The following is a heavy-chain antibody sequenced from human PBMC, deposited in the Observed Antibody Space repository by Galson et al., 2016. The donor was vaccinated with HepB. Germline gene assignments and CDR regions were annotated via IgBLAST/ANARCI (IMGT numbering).Heavy chain of an antibody. CDR1: GFTFRTFG. D-gene: IGHD6-19*01. V-gene: IGHV3-30*18. CDR2: ISFDGNNK. CDR3: AKVAAVAVLAWNDY. Sequence: SLRLSCAASGFTFRTFGMHWVRQAPGKGLDWVAAISFDGNNKYYADSVKGRFTISRDNSKNTLSLQMNSLRPDDTAVYYCAKVAAVAVLAWNDYWGQGTLVTVSS. J-gene: IGHJ4*02.